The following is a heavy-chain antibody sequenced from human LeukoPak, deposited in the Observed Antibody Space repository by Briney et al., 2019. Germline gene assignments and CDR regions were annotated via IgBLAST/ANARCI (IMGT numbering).Heavy chain of an antibody. CDR2: ISSSGSTI. J-gene: IGHJ4*02. CDR1: GFTFSSYA. D-gene: IGHD1-26*01. V-gene: IGHV3-48*04. Sequence: PGGSLRLSCAASGFTFSSYAMSWVRQAPGKGLEWVSYISSSGSTIYYADSVKGRFTISRDNAKNSLYLQMNSLRAEDTAVYYCARDDAGIVGATDYWGQGTLVTVSS. CDR3: ARDDAGIVGATDY.